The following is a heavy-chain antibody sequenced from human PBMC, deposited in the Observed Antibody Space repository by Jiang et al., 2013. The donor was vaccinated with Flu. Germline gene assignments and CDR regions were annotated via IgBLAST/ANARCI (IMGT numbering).Heavy chain of an antibody. Sequence: KPTQTLTLTCSFSGFSLNTDGVGVGWIRQPPGKALEWLALVYWDDDKRYNPSLQSRLTITKDTSKNQVVLTMTNMDPVDTASYFCAHRQWGASGSVTRIIFDYWGQGTLITVAS. CDR1: GFSLNTDGVG. J-gene: IGHJ4*02. CDR2: VYWDDDK. V-gene: IGHV2-5*02. D-gene: IGHD4-17*01. CDR3: AHRQWGASGSVTRIIFDY.